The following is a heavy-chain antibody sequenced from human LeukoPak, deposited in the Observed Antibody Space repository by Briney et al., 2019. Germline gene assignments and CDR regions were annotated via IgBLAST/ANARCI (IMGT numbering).Heavy chain of an antibody. CDR3: ARDRYFYYYGMDV. Sequence: GGSLRLSCAASGFTFSDYYMSWIRQAPGKGLEWVSYINPRSTYTNSADSVKGRFTVSRDNAKNSLYLQMDSLRADDTAMYYCARDRYFYYYGMDVWGQGTTVTVSS. V-gene: IGHV3-11*05. CDR2: INPRSTYT. CDR1: GFTFSDYY. J-gene: IGHJ6*02.